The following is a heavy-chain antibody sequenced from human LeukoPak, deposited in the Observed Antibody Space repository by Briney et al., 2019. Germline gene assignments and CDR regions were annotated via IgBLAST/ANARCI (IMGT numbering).Heavy chain of an antibody. CDR1: GFTFNAYG. Sequence: GGSLRLSCAASGFTFNAYGMNWVRQAPGKGLEWVSGVSGSGAGTYYADSVKGRFTISRDNSNNIVYLQMNSLRAEDTAVYYCAKTYYYDSSGYYDYWGQGTLVTVSS. D-gene: IGHD3-22*01. CDR2: VSGSGAGT. V-gene: IGHV3-23*01. J-gene: IGHJ4*02. CDR3: AKTYYYDSSGYYDY.